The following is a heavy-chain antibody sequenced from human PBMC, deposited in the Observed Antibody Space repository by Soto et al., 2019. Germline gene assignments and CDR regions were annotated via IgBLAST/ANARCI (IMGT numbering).Heavy chain of an antibody. CDR3: ANETAVVVAATLSYFDS. Sequence: PGGSLRLSCAASGFTFSDYYMSWIRQARGKGLEWVSAISGSGASTYYADSVKGRFTISRDNSKSTLYLQLNSLRAEDTAVYYCANETAVVVAATLSYFDSWGQGTPVTVSS. CDR1: GFTFSDYY. V-gene: IGHV3-23*01. CDR2: ISGSGAST. D-gene: IGHD2-15*01. J-gene: IGHJ4*02.